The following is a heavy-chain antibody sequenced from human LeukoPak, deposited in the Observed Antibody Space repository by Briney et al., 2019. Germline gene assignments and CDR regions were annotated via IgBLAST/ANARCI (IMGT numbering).Heavy chain of an antibody. CDR1: GFTFSSHW. CDR2: ISWNSGSI. J-gene: IGHJ4*02. V-gene: IGHV3-9*01. CDR3: AKVSLSYSSGWYLSYFDY. Sequence: PGGSLRLSCAASGFTFSSHWMSWVRQAPGKGLEWVSGISWNSGSIGYADSVKGRFTISRDNAKNSLYLQMNSLRAEDTALYYCAKVSLSYSSGWYLSYFDYWGQGTLVTVSS. D-gene: IGHD6-19*01.